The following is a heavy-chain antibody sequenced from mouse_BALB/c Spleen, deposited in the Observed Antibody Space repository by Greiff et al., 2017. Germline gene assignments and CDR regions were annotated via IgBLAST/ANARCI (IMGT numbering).Heavy chain of an antibody. Sequence: EVMLVESGGGLVKPGGSLKLSCAASGFTFSDYYMYWVRQTPEKRLEWVATISDGGSYTYYPDSVKGRFTISRDNAKNNLYLQMSSLKSEDTAMYYCASSYGNYEGYWGQGTLVTVSA. V-gene: IGHV5-4*02. CDR1: GFTFSDYY. CDR2: ISDGGSYT. CDR3: ASSYGNYEGY. D-gene: IGHD2-1*01. J-gene: IGHJ3*01.